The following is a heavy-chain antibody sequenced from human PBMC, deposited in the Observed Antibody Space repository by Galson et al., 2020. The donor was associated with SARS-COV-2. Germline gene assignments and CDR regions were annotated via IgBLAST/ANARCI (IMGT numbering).Heavy chain of an antibody. J-gene: IGHJ4*02. V-gene: IGHV4-59*01. CDR1: GGSISSYY. Sequence: ETSETLSLTCTVSGGSISSYYWSWIRQPPGKGLEWIGYIYYSGSTNYNPSLKSRVTISVDTSKNQFSLKLSSVTAADTAVYYCARVSFVDGDLHFDYWGQGTLVTVSS. CDR3: ARVSFVDGDLHFDY. D-gene: IGHD4-17*01. CDR2: IYYSGST.